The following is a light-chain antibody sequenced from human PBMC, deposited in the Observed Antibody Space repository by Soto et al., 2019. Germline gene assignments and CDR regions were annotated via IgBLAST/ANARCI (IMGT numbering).Light chain of an antibody. CDR2: GAS. J-gene: IGKJ1*01. CDR1: QSVSSN. CDR3: QQYNNWART. V-gene: IGKV3-15*01. Sequence: EILMTQSPATLSVSPGERATLSCRASQSVSSNFAWYQQKPGQPPRLLFYGASTRATGIPARFSGSGSGTEFTHTISSLKSEDFAVYYCQQYNNWARTFGQGTKVEIK.